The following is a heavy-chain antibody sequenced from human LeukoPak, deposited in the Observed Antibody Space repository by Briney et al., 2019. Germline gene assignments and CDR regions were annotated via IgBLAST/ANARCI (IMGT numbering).Heavy chain of an antibody. J-gene: IGHJ4*02. CDR3: ARLPAYCSSTACYYDY. D-gene: IGHD2-2*01. CDR1: GFTFSSYS. V-gene: IGHV3-48*04. Sequence: GGSLRLSCAASGFTFSSYSMNWVRQAPGKGLEWISYISSASGSIYYADSVKGRFTISRDNAKNSLFLQMNSLRAEDTAVYYCARLPAYCSSTACYYDYWGQGTLVTVSS. CDR2: ISSASGSI.